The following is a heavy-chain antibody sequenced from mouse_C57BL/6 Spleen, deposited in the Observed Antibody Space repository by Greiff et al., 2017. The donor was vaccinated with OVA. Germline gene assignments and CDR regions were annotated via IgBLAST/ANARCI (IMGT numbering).Heavy chain of an antibody. Sequence: QVQLQQSGPELVKPGASVKISCKASGYAFSSSWMNWVKQRPGKGLEWIGRIYPGDGDTNYNGKFKGKATLTADKSSSTAYMQLSSLTSEDSAVYFCARLITTEAMDYWGQGTTVTVSS. CDR3: ARLITTEAMDY. D-gene: IGHD1-1*01. CDR2: IYPGDGDT. V-gene: IGHV1-82*01. CDR1: GYAFSSSW. J-gene: IGHJ4*01.